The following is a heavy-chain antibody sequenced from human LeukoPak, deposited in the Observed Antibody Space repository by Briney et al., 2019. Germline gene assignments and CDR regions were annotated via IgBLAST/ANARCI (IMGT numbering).Heavy chain of an antibody. D-gene: IGHD3-22*01. CDR2: MYYSGST. Sequence: SETLSLTCTVYGGSISSGDYYWSWIRQPPGKGLEWIAYMYYSGSTYYNPSLKSRVTMSADTSKNQLSLKLSSMTAADTAVYYCARPYYYDSRIDPWGQGILVTVSS. CDR3: ARPYYYDSRIDP. J-gene: IGHJ5*02. CDR1: GGSISSGDYY. V-gene: IGHV4-30-4*01.